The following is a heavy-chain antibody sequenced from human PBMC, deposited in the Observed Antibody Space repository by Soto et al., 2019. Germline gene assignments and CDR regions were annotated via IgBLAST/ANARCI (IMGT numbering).Heavy chain of an antibody. CDR2: INTDGSIT. CDR1: GFIFSSFW. Sequence: GGSLRLSCAASGFIFSSFWIQWVRQVPGKGLEWVSRINTDGSITTYADSVKGRFTISGDNAKNTVFLQMNSLRAEDTAVYYCARGGSFRFDYWGQGALVTVSS. CDR3: ARGGSFRFDY. D-gene: IGHD1-26*01. V-gene: IGHV3-74*03. J-gene: IGHJ4*02.